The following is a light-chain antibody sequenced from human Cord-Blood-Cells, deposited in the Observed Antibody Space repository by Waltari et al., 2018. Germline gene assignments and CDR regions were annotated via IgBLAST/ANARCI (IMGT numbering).Light chain of an antibody. Sequence: DLQITQSPSSPSASLGDRITITCRASQNISSYLNWYQQKPGKAPKLLIYAASSLQSGVPSRFSGSGSGTDFTLTISSLQPEDFATYYCQQSYSTPWTFGQGTKVEIK. J-gene: IGKJ1*01. CDR3: QQSYSTPWT. CDR2: AAS. V-gene: IGKV1-39*01. CDR1: QNISSY.